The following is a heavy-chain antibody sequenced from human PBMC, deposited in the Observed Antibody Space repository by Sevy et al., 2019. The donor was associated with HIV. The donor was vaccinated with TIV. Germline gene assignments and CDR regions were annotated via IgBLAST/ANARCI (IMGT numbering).Heavy chain of an antibody. CDR3: ARAKGGQLYYFDF. Sequence: GGSLRLSCAASGFTFSSFGMHWVRQAPGKGLEWVAVIWYDGSNKYYADFVKGRFTISRDNSKNTLYLQMNSLRAEDTAVYYCARAKGGQLYYFDFWGQGTLVIVSS. D-gene: IGHD1-1*01. J-gene: IGHJ4*02. CDR2: IWYDGSNK. V-gene: IGHV3-33*01. CDR1: GFTFSSFG.